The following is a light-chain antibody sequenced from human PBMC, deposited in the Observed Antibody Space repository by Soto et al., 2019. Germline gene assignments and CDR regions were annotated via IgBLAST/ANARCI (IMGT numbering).Light chain of an antibody. J-gene: IGLJ1*01. Sequence: QSMLTQPASVSGSPGQSITFSCTGTSSDIGAYNYVSWYQHHPAKAPKLMIYEVGNRPSGISNRFSGSKSGNTASLTISGLQAEDEADYYCLSFTRSDTYIFGTGTKVNVL. CDR1: SSDIGAYNY. CDR3: LSFTRSDTYI. V-gene: IGLV2-14*01. CDR2: EVG.